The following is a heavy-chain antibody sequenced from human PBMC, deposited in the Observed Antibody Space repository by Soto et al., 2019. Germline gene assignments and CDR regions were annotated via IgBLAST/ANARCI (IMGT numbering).Heavy chain of an antibody. CDR3: ARGDRFRCSGERCFSDGLFLS. CDR2: INGSSSTM. CDR1: GFTFGIYS. V-gene: IGHV3-48*02. D-gene: IGHD2-15*01. J-gene: IGHJ5*02. Sequence: EVQLVESGGGLVQRGGSLRLSCAASGFTFGIYSMNWVRQAPGKGLEWISYINGSSSTMYYADSVKGRFIISRDNANNSLYIQMNSLRDADTAVYYCARGDRFRCSGERCFSDGLFLSWGQGTLVTVSS.